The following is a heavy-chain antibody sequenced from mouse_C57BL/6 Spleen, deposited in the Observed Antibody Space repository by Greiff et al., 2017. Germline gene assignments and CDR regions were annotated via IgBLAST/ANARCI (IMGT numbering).Heavy chain of an antibody. CDR1: GFTFSSYG. V-gene: IGHV5-6*02. Sequence: EVKLMESGGDLVKPGGSLKLSCAASGFTFSSYGMSWVRQTPDKRLEWVATISSGGSYTYYPDSVKGRFTISRDNAKNTLYLQMSSLKSEDTAMYYCARRTYDGYNFDYWGQGTTLTVSS. CDR2: ISSGGSYT. D-gene: IGHD2-3*01. J-gene: IGHJ2*01. CDR3: ARRTYDGYNFDY.